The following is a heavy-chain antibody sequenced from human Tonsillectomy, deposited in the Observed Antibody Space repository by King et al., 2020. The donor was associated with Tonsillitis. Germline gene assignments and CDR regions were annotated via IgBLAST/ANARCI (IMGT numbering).Heavy chain of an antibody. Sequence: VQLVESGGGVVQPGRSLRLSCAASGVTFSRYAMHWVRQAPGKGLEWVAGISYDGSNKYYADSVKARFPIFRDNSKKILYLQMNSLRAGDTAVYYCAGDVGGRSGPLDYWGQGTLVTVSS. CDR2: ISYDGSNK. D-gene: IGHD3-10*01. V-gene: IGHV3-30-3*01. CDR3: AGDVGGRSGPLDY. J-gene: IGHJ4*02. CDR1: GVTFSRYA.